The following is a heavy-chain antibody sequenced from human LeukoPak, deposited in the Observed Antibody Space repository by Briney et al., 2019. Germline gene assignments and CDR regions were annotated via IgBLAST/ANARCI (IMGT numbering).Heavy chain of an antibody. Sequence: PGGSLRLSXAASGFTFSSYSMNWVRQAPGKGLEWVSSISSSSSYIYYADSVKGRFTISGDNAKNSLYLQMNSLRAEDTAVYYCARDSIAVAGGDYWGQGTLVTVSS. CDR3: ARDSIAVAGGDY. J-gene: IGHJ4*02. CDR2: ISSSSSYI. V-gene: IGHV3-21*01. CDR1: GFTFSSYS. D-gene: IGHD6-19*01.